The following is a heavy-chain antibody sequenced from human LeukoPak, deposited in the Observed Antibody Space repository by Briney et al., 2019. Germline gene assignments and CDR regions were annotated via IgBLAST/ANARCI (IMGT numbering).Heavy chain of an antibody. J-gene: IGHJ4*02. V-gene: IGHV3-23*01. D-gene: IGHD3-22*01. CDR3: AKDNSDDSSGYYTDY. CDR2: ISGSGGST. CDR1: GFTFSSYA. Sequence: PGGSLRLSCAASGFTFSSYAMSWVRQAPGKGLEWVSAISGSGGSTYYADSVKGRFTISRDNSKNTLYLQMNSLRAEDTAVYYCAKDNSDDSSGYYTDYWGRGTLVTVSS.